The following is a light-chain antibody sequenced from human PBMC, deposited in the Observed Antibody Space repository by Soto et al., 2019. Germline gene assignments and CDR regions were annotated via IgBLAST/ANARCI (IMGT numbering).Light chain of an antibody. V-gene: IGKV1-6*01. CDR1: QVIRND. J-gene: IGKJ1*01. CDR2: AAS. CDR3: LEDYNYPRT. Sequence: IQMTQSPPSLSASLADRVTIPLRCSQVIRNDLGWSQQKPGKAPKLLIYAASSLQSGVPSRFSGSGSGPDFTLTISSLQHDDFATYYCLEDYNYPRTFGQGTDVDIK.